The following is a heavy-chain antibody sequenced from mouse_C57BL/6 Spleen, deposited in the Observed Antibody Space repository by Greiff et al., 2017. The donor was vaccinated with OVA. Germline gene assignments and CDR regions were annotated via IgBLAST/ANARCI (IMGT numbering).Heavy chain of an antibody. V-gene: IGHV1-69*01. CDR1: GYTFTSYW. Sequence: QVQLQQPGAELVMPGASVKLSCKASGYTFTSYWMHWVKQRPGQGLEWIGEIDPSDSYTNYNQKFKGKSTLTVDKSSSTAYMQLSSLTSEDSAVYYCYYYGSRFAYWGQGTLATVSA. CDR3: YYYGSRFAY. D-gene: IGHD1-1*01. CDR2: IDPSDSYT. J-gene: IGHJ3*01.